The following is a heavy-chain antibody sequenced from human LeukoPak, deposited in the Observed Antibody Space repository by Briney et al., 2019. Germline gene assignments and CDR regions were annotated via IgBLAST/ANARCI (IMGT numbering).Heavy chain of an antibody. CDR1: GGSISSGDYY. D-gene: IGHD3-22*01. CDR3: ARPYYYDSRIDP. CDR2: MYYSRSN. V-gene: IGHV4-30-4*01. J-gene: IGHJ5*02. Sequence: SQTLSLTCTVSGGSISSGDYYWSWIRQPPGNGLEWIAYMYYSRSNYYNPSPNSRVTMSVDASKNQLSLKLGSVTAADTAVYYCARPYYYDSRIDPWGQGILVTVSS.